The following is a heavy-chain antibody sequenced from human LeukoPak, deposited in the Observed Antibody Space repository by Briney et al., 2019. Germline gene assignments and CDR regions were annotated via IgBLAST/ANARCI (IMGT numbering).Heavy chain of an antibody. V-gene: IGHV3-30*02. Sequence: GGSLRLSCTASALTFSNYHVHWIRQAPGKALEWLAFIKYDGTQKYYANSVKGQFTISRDNFKNTVYLQINSLRPEDTAVYYCATDPFDGDFTIYFDNWGQGTPVTVSS. D-gene: IGHD2-2*02. CDR2: IKYDGTQK. J-gene: IGHJ4*02. CDR1: ALTFSNYH. CDR3: ATDPFDGDFTIYFDN.